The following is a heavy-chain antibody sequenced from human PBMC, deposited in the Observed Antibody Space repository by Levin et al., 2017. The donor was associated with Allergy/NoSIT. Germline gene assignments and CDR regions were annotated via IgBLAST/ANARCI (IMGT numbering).Heavy chain of an antibody. CDR2: IYWDDDK. D-gene: IGHD6-19*01. Sequence: SGPTLVKPTQPLTLTCTFSGFSLSTSGVGVGWIRQPPGKALEWLALIYWDDDKRYSPSLKSRLTITKDNSKNQVVLTMTNMDPVDTATYYCAHSKSSGWTDAFDIWGQGTMVTVSS. V-gene: IGHV2-5*02. CDR1: GFSLSTSGVG. CDR3: AHSKSSGWTDAFDI. J-gene: IGHJ3*02.